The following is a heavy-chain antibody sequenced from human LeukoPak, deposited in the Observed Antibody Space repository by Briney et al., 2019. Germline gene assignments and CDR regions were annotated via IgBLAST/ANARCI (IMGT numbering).Heavy chain of an antibody. CDR1: GYTFTGYY. CDR2: INPNSGGT. D-gene: IGHD6-19*01. CDR3: ARVRGAVAGTVDY. J-gene: IGHJ4*02. V-gene: IGHV1-2*02. Sequence: ASVKVSCKASGYTFTGYYMHRVRQAPGQGLEWMGWINPNSGGTNYAQKFQGRVTMTRDTSISTAYMELSRLRSDDTAVYYCARVRGAVAGTVDYWGQGTLVTVSS.